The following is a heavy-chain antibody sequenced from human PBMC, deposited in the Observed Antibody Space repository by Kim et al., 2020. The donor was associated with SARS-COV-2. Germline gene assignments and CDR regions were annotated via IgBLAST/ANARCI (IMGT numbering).Heavy chain of an antibody. Sequence: SETLSLTCTVSGGSISSYYWSWIRQPPGKGLEWIGYIYYSGSTNYNPSLKSRVTISVDTSKNQFSLKLSSVTAADTAVYYCARGVSGSESYYNFDWFDPWGQGTLVTVSS. V-gene: IGHV4-59*01. CDR3: ARGVSGSESYYNFDWFDP. CDR1: GGSISSYY. CDR2: IYYSGST. J-gene: IGHJ5*02. D-gene: IGHD3-10*01.